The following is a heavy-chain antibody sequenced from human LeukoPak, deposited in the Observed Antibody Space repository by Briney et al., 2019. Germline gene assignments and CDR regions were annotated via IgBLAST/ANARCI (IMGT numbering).Heavy chain of an antibody. CDR3: ARQVTSSRRTPFDY. D-gene: IGHD6-13*01. CDR2: MYYSGST. J-gene: IGHJ4*02. V-gene: IGHV4-39*01. CDR1: GGSINSTNHY. Sequence: SETLSLTCTVSGGSINSTNHYWGWIRQPPGKGLEWIGTMYYSGSTYYNPSLKSRVTISVDTSKNQFSLKLSSVTAADTAIYYCARQVTSSRRTPFDYWGQGTLVIVSS.